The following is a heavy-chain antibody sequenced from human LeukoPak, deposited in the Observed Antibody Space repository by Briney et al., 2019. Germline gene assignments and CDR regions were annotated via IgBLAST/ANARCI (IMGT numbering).Heavy chain of an antibody. J-gene: IGHJ4*02. CDR2: ISGSGGST. Sequence: GGSLRLSCAASGFTFSSYAMSWVRPAPGKGLEWVSAISGSGGSTYYADSVKGRFTISRDNSKNTLYLQMNSLRAEDTAVYYCAKAEAYDFDWLLYFDYWGQGTLVTVSS. CDR1: GFTFSSYA. V-gene: IGHV3-23*01. D-gene: IGHD3-9*01. CDR3: AKAEAYDFDWLLYFDY.